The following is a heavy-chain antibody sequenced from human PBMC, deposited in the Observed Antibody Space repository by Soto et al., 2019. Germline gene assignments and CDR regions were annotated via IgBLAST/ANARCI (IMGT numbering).Heavy chain of an antibody. V-gene: IGHV4-59*01. D-gene: IGHD6-19*01. Sequence: SETLSLTCTVSGGSISSYYLSWIRQPPGKGLEWIGYIYYSGSTNYNPSLKSRVTISVDTSKNQFSLKLSSVTAADTAVYYCARDEGSGWYYFDYWGQGTLVTVYS. CDR2: IYYSGST. CDR3: ARDEGSGWYYFDY. J-gene: IGHJ4*02. CDR1: GGSISSYY.